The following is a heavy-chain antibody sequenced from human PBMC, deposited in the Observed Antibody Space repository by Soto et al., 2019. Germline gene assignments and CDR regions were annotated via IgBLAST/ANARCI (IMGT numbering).Heavy chain of an antibody. Sequence: ASVKVSCKASGYTFTGYYMHWVRQAPGQGLEWMGWINPNSGGTNYAQKFQGWVTMTRDTSIGTAYMELSRLRSDDTAVYYCARRGNLWTDYFDYWGQGTLVAVSS. CDR1: GYTFTGYY. J-gene: IGHJ4*02. CDR3: ARRGNLWTDYFDY. CDR2: INPNSGGT. V-gene: IGHV1-2*04. D-gene: IGHD3-16*01.